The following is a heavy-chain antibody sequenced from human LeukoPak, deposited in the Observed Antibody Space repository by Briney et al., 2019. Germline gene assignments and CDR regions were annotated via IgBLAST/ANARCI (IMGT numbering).Heavy chain of an antibody. V-gene: IGHV4-34*01. J-gene: IGHJ4*02. CDR2: INHNGST. Sequence: PSETLSLTCAGYGGSFSGFYWGWVRQPPGKGLGWIGGINHNGSTNYNPSLKSRVTIPVDTSKNQFSLKLSSVTAADTAVYYCAGAPDLGYSSSWYYSGDYFDYWGQGTLVTVSS. CDR1: GGSFSGFY. D-gene: IGHD6-13*01. CDR3: AGAPDLGYSSSWYYSGDYFDY.